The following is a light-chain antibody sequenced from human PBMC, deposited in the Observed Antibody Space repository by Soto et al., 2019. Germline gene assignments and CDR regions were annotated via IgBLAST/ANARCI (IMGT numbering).Light chain of an antibody. Sequence: DIQMTQSPSSVSASVGDRVTITCRASQDISSWLAWYQQKPGKAPKIMIYAASSLQGGVPSRFSGSGSGTEFTLTISSLQPEDFATYYCQQASNSPPTFGQGTRLDIK. CDR1: QDISSW. CDR2: AAS. CDR3: QQASNSPPT. V-gene: IGKV1-12*01. J-gene: IGKJ5*01.